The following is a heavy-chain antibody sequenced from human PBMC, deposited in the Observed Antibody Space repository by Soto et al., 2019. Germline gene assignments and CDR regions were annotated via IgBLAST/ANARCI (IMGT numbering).Heavy chain of an antibody. Sequence: QITLTASGPTLVRPTQTLTLTCTFSGFSLSTTGVGVGWIRQPPGKALEWLALIYWDDDKRYSPSLKTRLTITKDTSKNEVILTMTNMDPVDTATYSCAQRLRDYGLGRERANYFDTWCQGTLVTGSS. J-gene: IGHJ5*02. D-gene: IGHD3-10*01. CDR2: IYWDDDK. CDR1: GFSLSTTGVG. CDR3: AQRLRDYGLGRERANYFDT. V-gene: IGHV2-5*02.